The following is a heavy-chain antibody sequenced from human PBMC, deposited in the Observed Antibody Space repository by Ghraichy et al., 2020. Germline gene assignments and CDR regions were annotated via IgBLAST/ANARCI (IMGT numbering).Heavy chain of an antibody. D-gene: IGHD1-1*01. CDR2: IYSGGST. Sequence: GGSLRLSCAASGFTVSSNYMSWVRQAPGKGLEWVSVIYSGGSTYYADSVKGRFTISRHNSKNTLYLQMNSLRAEDTAVYYCARANWNSYYYYYGMDVWGQGTTVTVSS. V-gene: IGHV3-53*04. J-gene: IGHJ6*02. CDR1: GFTVSSNY. CDR3: ARANWNSYYYYYGMDV.